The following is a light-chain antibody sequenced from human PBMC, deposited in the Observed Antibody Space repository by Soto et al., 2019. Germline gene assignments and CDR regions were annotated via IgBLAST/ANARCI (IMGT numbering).Light chain of an antibody. J-gene: IGKJ1*01. CDR3: QLGG. V-gene: IGKV3-20*01. CDR1: QPIVATY. Sequence: EIVLTQSPGSLSLSPGERATLSCRASQPIVATYLAWYQQKLGQAPRLLIYGASSRASGIPDRFSGGGSGTDFTLTITRLEPEDSAVYYCQLGGFGQGTKVEIQ. CDR2: GAS.